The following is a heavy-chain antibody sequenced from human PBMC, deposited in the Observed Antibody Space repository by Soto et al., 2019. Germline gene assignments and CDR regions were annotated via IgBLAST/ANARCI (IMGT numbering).Heavy chain of an antibody. CDR2: IRSKANSYAT. J-gene: IGHJ3*02. CDR1: GFTFSGSA. Sequence: GGSLRLSCAASGFTFSGSAMHWVRQASGKGLEWVGRIRSKANSYATAYAASVKGRFTISRDDSKNTAYLQMNSLKTEDTAVYYCTRRNDYYDSGSHDAFDIWGQGTMVTVSS. CDR3: TRRNDYYDSGSHDAFDI. V-gene: IGHV3-73*01. D-gene: IGHD3-22*01.